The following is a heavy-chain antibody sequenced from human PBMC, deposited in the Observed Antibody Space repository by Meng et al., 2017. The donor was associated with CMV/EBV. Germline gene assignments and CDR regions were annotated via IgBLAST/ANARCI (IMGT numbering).Heavy chain of an antibody. J-gene: IGHJ6*02. CDR3: AREVYVDHSYGMDI. CDR1: GFTLSIYE. Sequence: GESLKISCAASGFTLSIYEMNWVRQAPGKGLEWVSHISSSGNNIYYADSVKGRFTISRDNAKNSLYLQMNSLRAEDTAVYYCAREVYVDHSYGMDIWGQGTTVTV. D-gene: IGHD4-11*01. V-gene: IGHV3-48*03. CDR2: ISSSGNNI.